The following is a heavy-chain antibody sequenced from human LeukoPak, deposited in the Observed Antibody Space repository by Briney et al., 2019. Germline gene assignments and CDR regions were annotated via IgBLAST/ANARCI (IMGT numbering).Heavy chain of an antibody. Sequence: GESLKISCKGSGYSFTSYWIGWVRQMPGKGLEWMGIIYPGDSDTRYSPSFQGQVTISADKSISTAYLQWSSLKASDTAMYYCASQGYCTNGVCHFDYWGRGTLVTVSS. V-gene: IGHV5-51*01. CDR2: IYPGDSDT. J-gene: IGHJ4*02. CDR3: ASQGYCTNGVCHFDY. D-gene: IGHD2-8*01. CDR1: GYSFTSYW.